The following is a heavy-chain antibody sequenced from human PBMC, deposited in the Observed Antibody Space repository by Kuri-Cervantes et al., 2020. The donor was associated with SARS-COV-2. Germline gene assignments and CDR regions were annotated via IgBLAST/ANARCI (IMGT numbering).Heavy chain of an antibody. D-gene: IGHD3-3*01. J-gene: IGHJ4*02. CDR3: ARRNLRFLAGGYYFDY. V-gene: IGHV4-34*01. Sequence: ESLKISCAVYGGSFSGYYWSWIRQPPGKGLEWIGEINHSGSTNYNPSLKSRVTISVDTSKNQFSLKLSSVTAADAAVYYCARRNLRFLAGGYYFDYWGQGTLVTVSS. CDR2: INHSGST. CDR1: GGSFSGYY.